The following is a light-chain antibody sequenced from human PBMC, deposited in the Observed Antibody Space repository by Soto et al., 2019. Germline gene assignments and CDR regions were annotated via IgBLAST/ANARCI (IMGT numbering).Light chain of an antibody. CDR1: ESISRDY. Sequence: EIVLTQSPGTLSLSPGQRATLSCRASESISRDYLAWYQQRLGQAPRLLIYGASSGETGIPDRFSGSGSGTGFNLTISRLEPEDFAIYYCQQYGGVPYTFGQGTKLEIK. V-gene: IGKV3-20*01. CDR3: QQYGGVPYT. CDR2: GAS. J-gene: IGKJ2*01.